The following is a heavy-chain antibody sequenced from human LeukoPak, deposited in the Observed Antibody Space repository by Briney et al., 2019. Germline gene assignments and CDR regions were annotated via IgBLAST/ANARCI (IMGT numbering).Heavy chain of an antibody. J-gene: IGHJ4*02. Sequence: PGRSLRPSCAASGFTFSVYGMHWVRQAPGKGLEWVAVIWNDGSNKYYADSVKGRFTISRDNSKNTLYLQMNSLRAEDTAVYSCARASGPFDYWGQGTLVTVSS. D-gene: IGHD3-10*01. V-gene: IGHV3-33*01. CDR1: GFTFSVYG. CDR3: ARASGPFDY. CDR2: IWNDGSNK.